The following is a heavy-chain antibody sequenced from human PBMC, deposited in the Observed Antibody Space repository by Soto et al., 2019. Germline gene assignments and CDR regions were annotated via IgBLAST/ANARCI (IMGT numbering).Heavy chain of an antibody. J-gene: IGHJ3*02. D-gene: IGHD2-15*01. CDR3: AIVVVVAATTLEAFDI. CDR2: ISSSSSYI. V-gene: IGHV3-21*01. CDR1: GFTFSTYS. Sequence: PGGSLRLSCAASGFTFSTYSMNWVLQAPWKGLEWVSSISSSSSYIYYADSVKGRFTISRDNAKNSLYLQMNSLRAEDTAVYYCAIVVVVAATTLEAFDIWGQGTMVTVSS.